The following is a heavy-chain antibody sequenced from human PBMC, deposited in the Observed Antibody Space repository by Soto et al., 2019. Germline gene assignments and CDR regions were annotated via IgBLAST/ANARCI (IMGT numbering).Heavy chain of an antibody. CDR3: SYGETTFDY. J-gene: IGHJ4*02. D-gene: IGHD4-17*01. V-gene: IGHV3-15*07. CDR1: GFTFVNAG. CDR2: IKSKTDGGTT. Sequence: GGSQRVSYAVAGFTFVNAGVNWVRQAPGKGLEWVGRIKSKTDGGTTDYAAPVKGRFTISRDDSKNTLYLQMNSLKTEDTAVYYCSYGETTFDYWGQGTLVTVSS.